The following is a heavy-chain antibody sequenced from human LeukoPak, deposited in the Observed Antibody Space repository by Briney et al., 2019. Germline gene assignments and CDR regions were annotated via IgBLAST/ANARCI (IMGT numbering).Heavy chain of an antibody. CDR1: RFTFSSYS. CDR3: ARVRLPPQPYFDY. D-gene: IGHD5-12*01. J-gene: IGHJ4*02. V-gene: IGHV3-21*01. Sequence: GGSLRLSCAASRFTFSSYSMNWVRQAPGKGLEWVSSISSSSSYIYYADSVKGRFTISRDNAKNSLYLQMNSLRAEDTAVYYCARVRLPPQPYFDYWGQGTLVTVSS. CDR2: ISSSSSYI.